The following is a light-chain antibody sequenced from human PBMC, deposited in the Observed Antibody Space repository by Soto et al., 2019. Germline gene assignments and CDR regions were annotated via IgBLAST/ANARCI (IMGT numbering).Light chain of an antibody. J-gene: IGLJ1*01. CDR1: SSDIGRYEY. Sequence: QSALTQPASVSGSPGQSITISCTGTSSDIGRYEYVSWYQQYPGKAPKLIIYDVNNRPSGVSNRFSGSKSGNAASLTISGLQAEDEADYYCNSMTTSSSSRVVFGTGTKLTVL. V-gene: IGLV2-14*01. CDR2: DVN. CDR3: NSMTTSSSSRVV.